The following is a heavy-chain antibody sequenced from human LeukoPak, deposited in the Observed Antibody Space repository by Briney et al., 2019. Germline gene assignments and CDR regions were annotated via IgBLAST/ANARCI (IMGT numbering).Heavy chain of an antibody. CDR2: IYYSGST. Sequence: SETLSLTCTVSGGSISSSSYYWGWIRQPPGKGLECIGSIYYSGSTYYNPSLKSRVTISVDTSKNQFSLKLSSVTAADTAVYYCARAGADSNLGRIDYWGQGTLVTVSS. J-gene: IGHJ4*02. V-gene: IGHV4-39*07. CDR3: ARAGADSNLGRIDY. D-gene: IGHD3-3*02. CDR1: GGSISSSSYY.